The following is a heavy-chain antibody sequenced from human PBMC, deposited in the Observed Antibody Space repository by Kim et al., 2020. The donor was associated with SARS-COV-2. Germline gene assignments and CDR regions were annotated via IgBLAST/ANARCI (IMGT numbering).Heavy chain of an antibody. J-gene: IGHJ4*02. CDR3: ARDSCGSTSCFDY. Sequence: NYADPVKGRFTISRDNAKNSLYLQMNSLRAKDTALYYCARDSCGSTSCFDYWVQGTLVTVSS. D-gene: IGHD2-2*01. V-gene: IGHV3-11*05.